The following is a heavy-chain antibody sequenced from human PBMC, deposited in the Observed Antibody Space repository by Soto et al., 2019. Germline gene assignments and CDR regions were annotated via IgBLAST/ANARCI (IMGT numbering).Heavy chain of an antibody. Sequence: LSLTCTVSGASISSSHWSWIRQSPGKGLEWIGYVYYSGSTNYNPSLKSRVTISVDTSKNQFSLKLSSVTAADTAVYYCARGYYDSRGQSNTFDIWGQGTMATVSS. J-gene: IGHJ3*02. CDR1: GASISSSH. D-gene: IGHD3-22*01. CDR3: ARGYYDSRGQSNTFDI. V-gene: IGHV4-59*01. CDR2: VYYSGST.